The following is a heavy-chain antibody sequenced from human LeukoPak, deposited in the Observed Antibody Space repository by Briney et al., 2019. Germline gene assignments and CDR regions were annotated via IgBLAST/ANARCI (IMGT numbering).Heavy chain of an antibody. Sequence: GASVKVSCKASGYTFTSYGISWVRQAPGQGLEWMGWISAYNGNTNYAQKLQGRVTMTTDTSTSTAYMELRSLRSDDTAVYYCARELSHLGYCSSTSCYGGGFDYWGQGTLVTVSS. CDR3: ARELSHLGYCSSTSCYGGGFDY. J-gene: IGHJ4*02. V-gene: IGHV1-18*01. CDR2: ISAYNGNT. D-gene: IGHD2-2*01. CDR1: GYTFTSYG.